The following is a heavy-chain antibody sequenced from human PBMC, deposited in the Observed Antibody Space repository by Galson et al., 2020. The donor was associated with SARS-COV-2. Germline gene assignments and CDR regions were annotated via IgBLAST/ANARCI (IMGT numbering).Heavy chain of an antibody. V-gene: IGHV3-33*01. CDR1: GFTFSSYG. D-gene: IGHD5-12*01. CDR2: IWYDGSNK. Sequence: TGGSLRLSCAASGFTFSSYGMHWVRQAPGKGLEWVAVIWYDGSNKYYADSVKGRFTISRDNSKNTLYLQMNSLRAEDTAVYYCARLEWLRGGFDYWGQGTLVTVSS. CDR3: ARLEWLRGGFDY. J-gene: IGHJ4*02.